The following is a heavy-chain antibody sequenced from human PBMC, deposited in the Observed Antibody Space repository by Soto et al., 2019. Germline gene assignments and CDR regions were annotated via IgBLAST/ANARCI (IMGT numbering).Heavy chain of an antibody. V-gene: IGHV4-39*01. J-gene: IGHJ4*02. CDR3: ASIAAPGTTHFDF. Sequence: PSETLSLTCTVSGGSLGSSSNYWGWIRQSPGKGLEWIGNIYYSGNTFYNPPLKSRVTISVDTSKDQFCLHLSSVTAADTAIFYCASIAAPGTTHFDFWGQGTLVTVSS. D-gene: IGHD6-13*01. CDR2: IYYSGNT. CDR1: GGSLGSSSNY.